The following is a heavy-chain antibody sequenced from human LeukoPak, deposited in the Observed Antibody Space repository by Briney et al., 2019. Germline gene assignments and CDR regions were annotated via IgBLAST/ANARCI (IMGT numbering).Heavy chain of an antibody. CDR2: IRSKAYGGTT. Sequence: GGSLRLSCTASGFTFGDYAMSWVRQAPGKGLEWVGFIRSKAYGGTTEYAASVKGRFTNSRDDSKSIAYLQMNSLKTEDTAVYYCTRAQGDWFDPWGQGTLVTVSS. CDR3: TRAQGDWFDP. J-gene: IGHJ5*02. V-gene: IGHV3-49*04. CDR1: GFTFGDYA.